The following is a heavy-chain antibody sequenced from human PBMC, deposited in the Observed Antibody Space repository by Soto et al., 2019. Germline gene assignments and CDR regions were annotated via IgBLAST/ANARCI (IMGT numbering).Heavy chain of an antibody. CDR2: IWYDGSNK. CDR1: GFTFSSYG. CDR3: ARGGGDYTPLYYFDY. Sequence: GGSLRLSCAASGFTFSSYGMHWVRQAPGKGLEWVAVIWYDGSNKYYADSVKGRFTISRDNSKNTLYLQMNSLRAEDTAVYYCARGGGDYTPLYYFDYWGQGTLVTVSS. J-gene: IGHJ4*02. D-gene: IGHD4-17*01. V-gene: IGHV3-33*01.